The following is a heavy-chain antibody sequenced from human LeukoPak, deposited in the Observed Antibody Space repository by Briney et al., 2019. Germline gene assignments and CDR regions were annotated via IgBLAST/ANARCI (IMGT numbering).Heavy chain of an antibody. CDR3: ARSHSSGWNLWFDP. V-gene: IGHV4-59*01. CDR1: GGSISSYY. D-gene: IGHD6-19*01. J-gene: IGHJ5*02. Sequence: PETLSLTCTVSGGSISSYYWSWIRQPPGKGLEWIGYIYYSGSTRYSPSLKSRVTISVDTSKNQFSLRLSSVTAADTAVYYCARSHSSGWNLWFDPWGQGTLVTVSS. CDR2: IYYSGST.